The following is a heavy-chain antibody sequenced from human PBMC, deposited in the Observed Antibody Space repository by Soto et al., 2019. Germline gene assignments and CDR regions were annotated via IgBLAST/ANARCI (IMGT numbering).Heavy chain of an antibody. CDR1: GFSFGSYG. J-gene: IGHJ4*02. CDR2: ISYDGSNK. V-gene: IGHV3-30*18. Sequence: QPGGSLRLSCAASGFSFGSYGMHWVRQAPGKGLEWVAVISYDGSNKYYADSVKGRFTISRDNSKNTLYLQMDSLRAEDTAVYYCAKEDRDYYDSSGYYPLPFDYWGQGTLVTVSS. D-gene: IGHD3-22*01. CDR3: AKEDRDYYDSSGYYPLPFDY.